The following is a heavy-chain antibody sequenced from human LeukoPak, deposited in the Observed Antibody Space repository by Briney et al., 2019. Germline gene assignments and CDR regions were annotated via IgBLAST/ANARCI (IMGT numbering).Heavy chain of an antibody. J-gene: IGHJ6*03. CDR2: ISYSGNT. V-gene: IGHV4-38-2*02. Sequence: ASETLSLTCTVSGYSISSGYYWGWIRQPPGKGLEWIGSISYSGNTYYNPSLKSRVTISVDTSKNQLSLKLSSVTAADTAVYYCARVTGSYYYYYYMDVWGKGTTVTVSS. D-gene: IGHD3-10*01. CDR1: GYSISSGYY. CDR3: ARVTGSYYYYYYMDV.